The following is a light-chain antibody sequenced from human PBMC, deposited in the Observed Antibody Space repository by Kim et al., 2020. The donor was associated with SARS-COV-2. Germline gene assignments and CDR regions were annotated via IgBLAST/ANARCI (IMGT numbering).Light chain of an antibody. CDR3: QQYDTWPPVT. V-gene: IGKV3-15*01. CDR1: QSVSSK. Sequence: EIVMTQSPATLSVSPGERVTLSCRASQSVSSKLAWYQQKPGQAPRLLIYGASTRATGTPARFSGSGSGTEFTLDISSLQSEDFAAYYCQQYDTWPPVTFGGGTKVDIK. J-gene: IGKJ4*01. CDR2: GAS.